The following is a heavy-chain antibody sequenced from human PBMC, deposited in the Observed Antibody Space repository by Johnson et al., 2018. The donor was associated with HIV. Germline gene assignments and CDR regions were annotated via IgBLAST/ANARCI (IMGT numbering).Heavy chain of an antibody. J-gene: IGHJ3*02. CDR3: ARAGGWELTNAFDI. CDR1: GFTFSDYA. D-gene: IGHD1-26*01. V-gene: IGHV3-30-3*01. Sequence: VQLVESGGGVVQPGRSLRLSCAASGFTFSDYAMHWVRQAPGRGLEWMAVISYDGSNKYYADSVKGRFTISRDNSKNTLYLQMNSLRAEDTAVYYCARAGGWELTNAFDIWGQGTMVTVSS. CDR2: ISYDGSNK.